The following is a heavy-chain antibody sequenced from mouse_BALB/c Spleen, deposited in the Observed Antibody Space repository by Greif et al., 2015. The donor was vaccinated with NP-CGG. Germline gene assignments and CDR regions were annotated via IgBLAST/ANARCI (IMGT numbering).Heavy chain of an antibody. CDR2: IYPSDSYT. J-gene: IGHJ2*01. V-gene: IGHV1-69*02. Sequence: QVQLQQSGAELVRPRASVKLSCKASGYTFTSYWINWVKQRPGQGLEWIGNIYPSDSYTNYNQKFKDKATLTVDKSSSTAYMQLSSPTSEDSAVYYCTRRGYRYYFDYWGQGTTLTVSS. CDR3: TRRGYRYYFDY. CDR1: GYTFTSYW. D-gene: IGHD2-14*01.